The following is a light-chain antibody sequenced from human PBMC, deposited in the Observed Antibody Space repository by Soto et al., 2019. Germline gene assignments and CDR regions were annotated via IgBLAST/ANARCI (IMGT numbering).Light chain of an antibody. CDR3: QVWDNSSDPPGV. CDR2: YDS. CDR1: NIGSKS. Sequence: SYELTQPPSVSVAPGETARITCGGNNIGSKSVHWYQQKPGQAPVLVIYYDSDRPSGIPERFSGSNSGNTATLTISRVEAGDEADYYCQVWDNSSDPPGVFGGGTQLTVL. J-gene: IGLJ7*01. V-gene: IGLV3-21*04.